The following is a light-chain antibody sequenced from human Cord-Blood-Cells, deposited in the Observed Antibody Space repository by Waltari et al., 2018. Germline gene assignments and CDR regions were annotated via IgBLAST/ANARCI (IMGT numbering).Light chain of an antibody. CDR1: QSISSW. CDR3: QQYNSYSLWT. V-gene: IGKV1-5*03. J-gene: IGKJ1*01. Sequence: DIQMTQSPSTLSASVGDRVTIPCRASQSISSWLAWYQQKPGKAPKLLIYKASSLESGVPSRFSGSGSGTEFTLTNSSLQPDDFATYYCQQYNSYSLWTFGQGTKVEIK. CDR2: KAS.